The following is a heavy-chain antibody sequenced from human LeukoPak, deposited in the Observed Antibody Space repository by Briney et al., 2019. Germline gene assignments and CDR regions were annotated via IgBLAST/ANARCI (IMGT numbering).Heavy chain of an antibody. Sequence: GGSLRLSCAASGFTFSSYAMSWVRQAPGKGLEWVSAISGSGGSTYYADSVKGRFTISKDNSKNTLYLQMNSLRAEDTAVYYCAKVMPLYQLQWGLYDYWGQGTLVTVSS. D-gene: IGHD2-2*01. CDR2: ISGSGGST. CDR3: AKVMPLYQLQWGLYDY. V-gene: IGHV3-23*01. CDR1: GFTFSSYA. J-gene: IGHJ4*02.